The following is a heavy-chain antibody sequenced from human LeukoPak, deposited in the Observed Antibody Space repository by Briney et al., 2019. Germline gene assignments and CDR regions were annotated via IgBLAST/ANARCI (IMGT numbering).Heavy chain of an antibody. Sequence: ASVKVSCKASGYTFTGYYMHWVRQAPGQGLEWMGWINPNSGGTNYAQKFQGRVTMTRDTSISTAYMELSRLRSDDTAVYYCARMRAVPYYDSSGRSDYWGQGTLVTVSS. CDR2: INPNSGGT. D-gene: IGHD3-22*01. CDR3: ARMRAVPYYDSSGRSDY. J-gene: IGHJ4*02. V-gene: IGHV1-2*02. CDR1: GYTFTGYY.